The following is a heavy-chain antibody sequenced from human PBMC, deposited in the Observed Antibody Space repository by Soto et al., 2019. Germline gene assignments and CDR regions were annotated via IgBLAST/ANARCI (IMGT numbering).Heavy chain of an antibody. Sequence: ASVKVSCKASGYTFPSSDINWVRQATGQGLEWMGWMNPSSGNTGYAQKFQGRVTMTRNTSISTAYMELSSLRSEDTAVYYCARGGSALVFDFWGQGTLVIVSS. J-gene: IGHJ4*02. CDR2: MNPSSGNT. CDR3: ARGGSALVFDF. V-gene: IGHV1-8*01. D-gene: IGHD6-25*01. CDR1: GYTFPSSD.